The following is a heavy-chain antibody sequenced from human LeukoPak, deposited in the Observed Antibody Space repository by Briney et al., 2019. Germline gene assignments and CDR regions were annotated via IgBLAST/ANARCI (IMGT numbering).Heavy chain of an antibody. J-gene: IGHJ6*02. CDR3: ARLSIPHVDTGGMDV. CDR1: GYSFTSYW. V-gene: IGHV5-51*01. Sequence: GESLKISCKGSGYSFTSYWIGWVRQMPGKGLEWMGIIYPGDSDTRYSPSFQGQVTISADKSINTAYLQWSSLKASDTAMYYCARLSIPHVDTGGMDVWGQGTTVTVSS. CDR2: IYPGDSDT. D-gene: IGHD5-18*01.